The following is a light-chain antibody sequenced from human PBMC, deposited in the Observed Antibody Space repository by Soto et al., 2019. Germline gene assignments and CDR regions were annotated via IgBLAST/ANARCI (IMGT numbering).Light chain of an antibody. CDR3: SSYTSSSSVV. CDR2: EVS. J-gene: IGLJ2*01. V-gene: IGLV2-14*01. Sequence: QSVLTQPPSASGTPGQTVTISCSGSSSNIGDNPVNWYQQLPGKAPKLMIYEVSNRPSGVSNRFSGSKSGNTASLTISGLQAEDEADYYCSSYTSSSSVVFGGGTKLTVL. CDR1: SSNIGDNP.